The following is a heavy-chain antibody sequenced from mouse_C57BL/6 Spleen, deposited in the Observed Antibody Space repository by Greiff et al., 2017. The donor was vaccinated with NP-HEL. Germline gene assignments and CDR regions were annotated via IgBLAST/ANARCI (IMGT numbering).Heavy chain of an antibody. Sequence: QVQLQQPGAELVKPGASVKMSCKASGYTFTSYWITWVKQRPGQGLEWIGDIYPGSGSINYNEKFKSKATLTVDTSSSTAYMQLSSLTSEDSAVYYCARSPTYDGYYVDYAMDYWGQGTSVTVSS. D-gene: IGHD2-3*01. V-gene: IGHV1-55*01. CDR1: GYTFTSYW. J-gene: IGHJ4*01. CDR2: IYPGSGSI. CDR3: ARSPTYDGYYVDYAMDY.